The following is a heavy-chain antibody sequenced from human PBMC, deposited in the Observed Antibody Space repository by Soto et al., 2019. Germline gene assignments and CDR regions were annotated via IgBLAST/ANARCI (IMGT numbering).Heavy chain of an antibody. D-gene: IGHD3-10*01. J-gene: IGHJ6*02. Sequence: SETLSLTCTVSGGSISSGGYYWSWIRQHPGKGLEWIGYIYYSGSTYYNPSLKSRVTISVDTSKNQFSLKLSSVTAADTAVYYCASSPCGLLWFGELSGSINYGMDVWGQGTTVTVSS. V-gene: IGHV4-31*03. CDR3: ASSPCGLLWFGELSGSINYGMDV. CDR2: IYYSGST. CDR1: GGSISSGGYY.